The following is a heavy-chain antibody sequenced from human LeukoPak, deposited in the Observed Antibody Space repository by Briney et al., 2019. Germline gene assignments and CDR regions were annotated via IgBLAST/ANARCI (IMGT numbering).Heavy chain of an antibody. CDR3: SRGTYPYSSDT. J-gene: IGHJ5*02. V-gene: IGHV3-74*01. D-gene: IGHD3-10*01. Sequence: GGSLRLSCAASGFTFSDYYMHWVRQAPGKGLLWISHINGDESRTGYADSVKGRFTISRDNAKNILYLQMNSLGAEDTAVYYCSRGTYPYSSDTWGQGALVTVSS. CDR2: INGDESRT. CDR1: GFTFSDYY.